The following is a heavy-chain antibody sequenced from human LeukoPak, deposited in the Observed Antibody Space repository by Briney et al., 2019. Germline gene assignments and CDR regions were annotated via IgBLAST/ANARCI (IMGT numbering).Heavy chain of an antibody. V-gene: IGHV3-23*01. CDR2: ISDSGGSI. J-gene: IGHJ4*02. CDR3: AKDRSTLTERYFDS. D-gene: IGHD2/OR15-2a*01. Sequence: GGSLRLSCAASGFTSSSYAMSWVRQAPGKGLEWLSVISDSGGSIYYADSVRGRFTISRDNSKNTLHLQMHSLRAEDTAVYYCAKDRSTLTERYFDSWGQGTLVTVSS. CDR1: GFTSSSYA.